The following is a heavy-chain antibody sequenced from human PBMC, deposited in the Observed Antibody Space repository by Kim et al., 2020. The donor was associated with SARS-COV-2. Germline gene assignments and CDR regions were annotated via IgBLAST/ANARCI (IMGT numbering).Heavy chain of an antibody. CDR1: GFTFSNAW. CDR2: IKSKIDGGTT. Sequence: GGSLRLSCAASGFTFSNAWMSWVRQAPGKGLEWVGRIKSKIDGGTTDYAAPVKGRFTISRDDSKNTLYLQMNSLKIEDTAVYYCTTDTAVPGTPWDYYYGMDVWGQGTTVTVSS. J-gene: IGHJ6*02. CDR3: TTDTAVPGTPWDYYYGMDV. V-gene: IGHV3-15*01. D-gene: IGHD6-19*01.